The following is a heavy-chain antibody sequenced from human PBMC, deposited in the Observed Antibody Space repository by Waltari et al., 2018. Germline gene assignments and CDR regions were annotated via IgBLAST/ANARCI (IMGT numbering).Heavy chain of an antibody. V-gene: IGHV3-7*01. CDR1: GFTFSSYW. CDR3: ARVEGDSGYDYNYYYYYMDV. D-gene: IGHD5-12*01. CDR2: IKQDGSEK. J-gene: IGHJ6*03. Sequence: EVQLVESGGGLVQPGGSLRLSCAASGFTFSSYWMSWVRQAPGKGLEWVANIKQDGSEKYYVDSVKGRFTISRDNAKNSLYLQMNSLRAEDTAVYYCARVEGDSGYDYNYYYYYMDVWGKGTTVTISS.